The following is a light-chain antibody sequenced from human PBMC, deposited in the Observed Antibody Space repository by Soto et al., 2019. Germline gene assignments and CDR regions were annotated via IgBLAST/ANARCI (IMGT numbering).Light chain of an antibody. V-gene: IGKV3-15*01. CDR2: GAF. CDR1: QSVSAN. J-gene: IGKJ1*01. Sequence: ETVMTQSPATLSVSPGERATLSCRASQSVSANLAWYQQKPGQAPRLLIYGAFTRATDIPARFSGSGSGTEFTLTISRLQSEDSAVYDCQQYNNWPRTFGQGSKV. CDR3: QQYNNWPRT.